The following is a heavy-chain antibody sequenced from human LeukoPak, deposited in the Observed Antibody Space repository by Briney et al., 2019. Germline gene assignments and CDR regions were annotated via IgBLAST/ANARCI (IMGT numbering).Heavy chain of an antibody. Sequence: ETLSLTCAVYGGSFSGYYWSWVRQAPGKGLEWVANIKQDGSEKYYVDSVKGRFTISRDNAKNSLYLQMNSLRAEDTAVYYCARDFRQLVGWDVWGKGTTVTVSS. V-gene: IGHV3-7*01. J-gene: IGHJ6*04. CDR1: GGSFSGYY. CDR3: ARDFRQLVGWDV. D-gene: IGHD6-6*01. CDR2: IKQDGSEK.